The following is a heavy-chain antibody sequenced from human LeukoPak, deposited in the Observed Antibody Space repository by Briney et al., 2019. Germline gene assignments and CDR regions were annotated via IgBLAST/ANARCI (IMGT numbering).Heavy chain of an antibody. CDR2: ISPFNGKT. V-gene: IGHV1-18*01. CDR3: AWGGEIVVEPDGDSYHYYMDV. J-gene: IGHJ6*03. Sequence: ASVNVSCKSSDDTFASYGISWVRQAPGQGLEWMGWISPFNGKTNYAQKFQGRVTMTTDTSTSTAYMELRSLKYDDTAVYYCAWGGEIVVEPDGDSYHYYMDVWGTGTTVTVSS. CDR1: DDTFASYG. D-gene: IGHD2-2*01.